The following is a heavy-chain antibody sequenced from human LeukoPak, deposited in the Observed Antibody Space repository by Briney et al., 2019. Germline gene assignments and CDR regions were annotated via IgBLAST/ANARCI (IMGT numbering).Heavy chain of an antibody. D-gene: IGHD1-26*01. CDR1: GFTFGDYA. CDR2: ISWNSGSI. CDR3: AKDTKWELPPGNFDY. J-gene: IGHJ4*02. Sequence: PGGSLTLPCAASGFTFGDYAMHWVRRAPGKGLEWVSGISWNSGSIGYADSVKGRFTISRDNAKNSLYLQMNSLRAEDTALYYCAKDTKWELPPGNFDYWGQGTLVTVSS. V-gene: IGHV3-9*01.